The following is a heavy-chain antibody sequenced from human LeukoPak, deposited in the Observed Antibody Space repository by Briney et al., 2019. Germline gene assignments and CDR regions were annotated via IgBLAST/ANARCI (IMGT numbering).Heavy chain of an antibody. V-gene: IGHV4-59*08. CDR3: PRRRAEGGSNGHYNWFDA. CDR1: GDSLSSYY. CDR2: MSFSGST. Sequence: SEPLSHTCPLSGDSLSSYYWSWIGQPLGKGLQWMGSMSFSGSTNENPFLKSRVTMSVDTTKHQYSLMFNSVAAADTAGYYCPRRRAEGGSNGHYNWFDAWGQGTMVTVSS. J-gene: IGHJ5*02. D-gene: IGHD6-13*01.